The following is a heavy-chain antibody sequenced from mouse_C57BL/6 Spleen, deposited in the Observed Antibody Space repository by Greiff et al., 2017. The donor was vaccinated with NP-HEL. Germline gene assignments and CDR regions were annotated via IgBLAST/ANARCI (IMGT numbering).Heavy chain of an antibody. CDR3: ARRSDYYAMDY. V-gene: IGHV1-55*01. CDR2: IYPGSGST. J-gene: IGHJ4*01. CDR1: GYTFTSYW. Sequence: VQLQQSGAELVKPGASVKMSCKASGYTFTSYWITWVKQRPGQGLEWIGDIYPGSGSTNYNEKFKSKATLTVDTSSSTAYMQLSSLTSEDSAVYYCARRSDYYAMDYWGQGTSVTVSS.